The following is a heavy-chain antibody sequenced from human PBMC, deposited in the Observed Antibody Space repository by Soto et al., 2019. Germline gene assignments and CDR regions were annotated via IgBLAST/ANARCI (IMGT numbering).Heavy chain of an antibody. CDR1: GFTFSSYA. V-gene: IGHV3-23*01. CDR3: AKALPPIPDSGSYPMAFDI. J-gene: IGHJ3*02. Sequence: EVQLLESGGGLVQPGGSLRLSCAASGFTFSSYAMSWVRQAPGKGLEWVSAISGSGGSTYYADSVKGRFTISRDNSKNTLYLQMNSLRAEDTAVYYCAKALPPIPDSGSYPMAFDIWGQGTMVTVSS. CDR2: ISGSGGST. D-gene: IGHD1-26*01.